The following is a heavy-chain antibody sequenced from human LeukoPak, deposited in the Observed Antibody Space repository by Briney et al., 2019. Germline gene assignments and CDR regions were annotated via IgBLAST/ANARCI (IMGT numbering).Heavy chain of an antibody. V-gene: IGHV3-23*01. D-gene: IGHD5-12*01. CDR1: GFTFSSYA. J-gene: IGHJ6*02. CDR2: ISGSGGST. CDR3: AKVGGSGYDSNYYGMDV. Sequence: GGSLRLSCAASGFTFSSYAMSWVRQAPGKGLEWVSAISGSGGSTYYADSVKGRFTISRDNSKNTLYLQMNSLRAEDTAAYYCAKVGGSGYDSNYYGMDVWGQGTTVTVSS.